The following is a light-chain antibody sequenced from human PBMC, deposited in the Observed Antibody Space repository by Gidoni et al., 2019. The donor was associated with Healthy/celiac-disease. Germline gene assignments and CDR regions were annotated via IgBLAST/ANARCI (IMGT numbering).Light chain of an antibody. CDR1: QSLQHSNGYNY. V-gene: IGKV2-28*01. CDR3: MQALQTPLT. Sequence: IVMTQSPLSLPVTPGEPASISCRTSQSLQHSNGYNYLDWYLQKPGQSPQLLIYLGSNRASGVPDRFSGSGAGTDFTLKISRVEAEDVGLYYWMQALQTPLTFGGGTKVEIK. J-gene: IGKJ4*01. CDR2: LGS.